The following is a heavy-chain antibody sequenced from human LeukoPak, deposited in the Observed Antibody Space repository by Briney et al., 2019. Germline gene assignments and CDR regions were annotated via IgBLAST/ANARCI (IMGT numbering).Heavy chain of an antibody. CDR2: ISGSSSTI. CDR3: ARGSTYYDSSGQVPFDY. D-gene: IGHD3-22*01. V-gene: IGHV3-48*01. J-gene: IGHJ4*02. Sequence: SGGSLRLSCAASGFTFSSYSMNWVRQAPGEGLEWGSYISGSSSTIYYADSVKGRFTISRDNGKNTLYLQMNSLRAEDTAVYYCARGSTYYDSSGQVPFDYWGQGTLVTVSS. CDR1: GFTFSSYS.